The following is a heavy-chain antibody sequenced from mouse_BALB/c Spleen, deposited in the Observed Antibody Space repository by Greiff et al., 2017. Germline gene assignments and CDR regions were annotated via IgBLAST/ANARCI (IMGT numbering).Heavy chain of an antibody. J-gene: IGHJ3*01. Sequence: QVQLKQSGAELVRPGASVTLSCKASGYTFTDYEMHWVKQTPVHGLEWIGAIDPETGGTAYNQKFKGKATLTADKSSSTAYMELRSLTSEDSAVYYCTRGEVRREFAYWGQGTLVTVSA. CDR1: GYTFTDYE. CDR2: IDPETGGT. D-gene: IGHD2-14*01. CDR3: TRGEVRREFAY. V-gene: IGHV1-15*01.